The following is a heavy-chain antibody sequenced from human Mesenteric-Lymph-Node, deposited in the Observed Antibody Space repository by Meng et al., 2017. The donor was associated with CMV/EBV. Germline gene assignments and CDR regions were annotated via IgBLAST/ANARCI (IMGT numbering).Heavy chain of an antibody. V-gene: IGHV3-7*01. J-gene: IGHJ6*02. D-gene: IGHD4/OR15-4a*01. Sequence: GESLKISCAASGFIFNNYWMSWVRQAPGKGLEWVANIKQDGSETYYVDSVKGRFTISRDNAKKSLYLQMNNLRAEDTAFYYCARINDYGGAHYGMDVWGQGTTVTVS. CDR2: IKQDGSET. CDR3: ARINDYGGAHYGMDV. CDR1: GFIFNNYW.